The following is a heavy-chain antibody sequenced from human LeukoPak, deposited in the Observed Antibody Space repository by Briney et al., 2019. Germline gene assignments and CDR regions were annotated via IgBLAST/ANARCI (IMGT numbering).Heavy chain of an antibody. D-gene: IGHD3-3*01. CDR2: IYYSGST. Sequence: PSETLSLTCTVSGGSISSYYWSWIRQPPGKGLGWVGYIYYSGSTNYNPSLKSRVNISVDTYKNQFSLKLSSVTAADTAAYYRARDFWSGSGWFDPWGQGTLVTVSS. CDR3: ARDFWSGSGWFDP. CDR1: GGSISSYY. J-gene: IGHJ5*02. V-gene: IGHV4-59*01.